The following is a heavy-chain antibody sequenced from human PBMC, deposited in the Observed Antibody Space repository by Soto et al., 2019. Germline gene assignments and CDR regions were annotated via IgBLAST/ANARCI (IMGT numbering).Heavy chain of an antibody. D-gene: IGHD2-2*01. CDR3: ARGRVVPAAITETPYYYYYMDV. Sequence: ASVKVSRKASGYTFTSYDINWVRQATGQGLEWMGWMNPNSGNTGYAQKFQGRVTMTRNTSISTAYMELSSLRSEDTAVYYCARGRVVPAAITETPYYYYYMDVWGKGTTVTVSS. CDR1: GYTFTSYD. J-gene: IGHJ6*03. V-gene: IGHV1-8*01. CDR2: MNPNSGNT.